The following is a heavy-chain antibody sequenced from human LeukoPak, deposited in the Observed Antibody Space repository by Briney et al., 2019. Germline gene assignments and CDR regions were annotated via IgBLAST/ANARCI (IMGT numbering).Heavy chain of an antibody. CDR3: AKDGVLMVYASGGYFDY. CDR1: GFTFTNYA. J-gene: IGHJ4*02. D-gene: IGHD2-8*01. Sequence: GGSLRLSCAASGFTFTNYAMSWVRQAPGKGLEWVSTISGSGGSTYYADSVKGRFTISRDNSKNTLYLQMNSLRAEDTAVYYCAKDGVLMVYASGGYFDYWGQGTLVTVSS. CDR2: ISGSGGST. V-gene: IGHV3-23*01.